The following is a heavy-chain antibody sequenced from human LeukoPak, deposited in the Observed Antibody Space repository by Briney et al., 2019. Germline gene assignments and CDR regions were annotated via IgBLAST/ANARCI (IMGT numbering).Heavy chain of an antibody. CDR1: GDSVSNNNAA. V-gene: IGHV6-1*01. J-gene: IGHJ6*02. CDR2: TYYRSEWYN. Sequence: SQTLSLTCAISGDSVSNNNAAWNWIRQSPSRGLEWQGRTYYRSEWYNDYAVSMKSRITINPDTSKNQFSLQLNSVTPEDTAVYYCAKGPKPYYYGMDVWGQGTTVTVSS. CDR3: AKGPKPYYYGMDV.